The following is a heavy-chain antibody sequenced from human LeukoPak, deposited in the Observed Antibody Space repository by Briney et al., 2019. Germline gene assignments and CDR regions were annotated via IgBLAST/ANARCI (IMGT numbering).Heavy chain of an antibody. CDR1: GFTFSSYE. D-gene: IGHD6-19*01. V-gene: IGHV3-48*03. CDR3: ARISYSSGWYLTGY. CDR2: ISSSGSAI. Sequence: GGSLRLSCAASGFTFSSYEMNWVRQAPGKGLEWVSYISSSGSAIYHADSVKGRFTIPRDNAKNSLYLKMNSLRAEDTAVYYCARISYSSGWYLTGYWGQGTLVTVSS. J-gene: IGHJ4*02.